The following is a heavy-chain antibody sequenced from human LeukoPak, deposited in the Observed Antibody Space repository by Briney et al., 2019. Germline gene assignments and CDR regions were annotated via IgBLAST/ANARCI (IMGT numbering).Heavy chain of an antibody. CDR1: CYSISSGYY. J-gene: IGHJ5*02. Sequence: PSETLSLTCDVSCYSISSGYYWGWIRQPPGEGLEWFARVYHNGDTYYNSSLRSRVTISVDTSKNQFSLKVRSVTAADTALYYCARQGSCSNTNCNRWFDPWGQGILVTVSS. CDR3: ARQGSCSNTNCNRWFDP. D-gene: IGHD2-2*01. V-gene: IGHV4-38-2*01. CDR2: VYHNGDT.